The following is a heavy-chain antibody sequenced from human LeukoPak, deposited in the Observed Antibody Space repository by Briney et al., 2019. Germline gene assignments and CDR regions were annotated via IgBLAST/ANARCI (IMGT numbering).Heavy chain of an antibody. D-gene: IGHD3-22*01. CDR2: IIPIFGTA. V-gene: IGHV1-69*05. CDR3: ARDFDYYDSSGYLVG. Sequence: SVKVSCKASGGTFSSYAISWVRQAPGQGLEWMGRIIPIFGTANYAQKFQGRVTITTDESTSTAYMELSSLRSEDTAVYYCARDFDYYDSSGYLVGWGQGTPVTVSS. CDR1: GGTFSSYA. J-gene: IGHJ4*02.